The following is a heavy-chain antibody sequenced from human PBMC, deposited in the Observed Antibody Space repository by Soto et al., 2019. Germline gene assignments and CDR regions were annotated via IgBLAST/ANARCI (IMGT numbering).Heavy chain of an antibody. CDR1: GGSISSYY. Sequence: SETLSLTCTVSGGSISSYYWSWIRQPPGKGLEWIGYIYYSGSTNYNPSLKSRVTISVDTSKNQFSLKLSSVTAADTAVYYCARARDYSGYDWYFDYWGQGTLVTVSS. D-gene: IGHD5-12*01. CDR2: IYYSGST. J-gene: IGHJ4*02. V-gene: IGHV4-59*01. CDR3: ARARDYSGYDWYFDY.